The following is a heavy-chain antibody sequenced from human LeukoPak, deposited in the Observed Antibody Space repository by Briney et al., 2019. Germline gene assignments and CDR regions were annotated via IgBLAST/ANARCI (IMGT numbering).Heavy chain of an antibody. CDR2: INHSGST. Sequence: SETLPLTCAVYGGSFSGYYWSWIRQPPGKGLEWIGEINHSGSTNYNPSLKSRVTISVDTSKNQFSLKLSSVTAADTAVYYCARKKDDFWSGYHLTYYFDYWGQGTLVTVSS. CDR3: ARKKDDFWSGYHLTYYFDY. J-gene: IGHJ4*02. CDR1: GGSFSGYY. V-gene: IGHV4-34*01. D-gene: IGHD3-3*01.